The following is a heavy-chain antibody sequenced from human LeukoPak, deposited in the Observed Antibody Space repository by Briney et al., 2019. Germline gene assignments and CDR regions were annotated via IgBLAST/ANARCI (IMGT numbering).Heavy chain of an antibody. CDR3: ASVIAAAGYDAFDI. D-gene: IGHD6-13*01. Sequence: PSETLSLTSAVSGYSISSGYYWGWIRQPPGKGLGWIRSIYHSGSTYYNPSLKSRVTISVDTSKNQFSLKLSSVSAADTAVYYCASVIAAAGYDAFDIWGQGTMVTVSS. V-gene: IGHV4-38-2*01. CDR2: IYHSGST. CDR1: GYSISSGYY. J-gene: IGHJ3*02.